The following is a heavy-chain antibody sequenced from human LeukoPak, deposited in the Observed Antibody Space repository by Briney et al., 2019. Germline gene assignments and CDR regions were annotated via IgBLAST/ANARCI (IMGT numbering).Heavy chain of an antibody. V-gene: IGHV3-23*01. CDR1: GFTFSSYA. CDR2: ISGSGGST. Sequence: PGGSLRLSCAASGFTFSSYAMSWVRQAPGKGLEWVSAISGSGGSTYYADSVKGRFTISRDNSKNTLYLQMNSLRAEDTAVYYCAKAVLTSYGYVQGFDYWGQGTLVTVSS. CDR3: AKAVLTSYGYVQGFDY. D-gene: IGHD5-18*01. J-gene: IGHJ4*02.